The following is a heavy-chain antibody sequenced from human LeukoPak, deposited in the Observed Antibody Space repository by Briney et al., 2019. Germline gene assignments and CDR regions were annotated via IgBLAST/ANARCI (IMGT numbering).Heavy chain of an antibody. CDR2: IRYDGSNK. V-gene: IGHV3-30*02. D-gene: IGHD3-22*01. Sequence: PGGSLRLSCAASGFTFNNYAMSWVRQAPGKGLEWVAFIRYDGSNKYYADSVKGRFTISRDNSKNTLYLQMNSLRAEDTAVYYCAKDYLYYYDSSGPDYWGQGTLVTVSS. CDR1: GFTFNNYA. CDR3: AKDYLYYYDSSGPDY. J-gene: IGHJ4*02.